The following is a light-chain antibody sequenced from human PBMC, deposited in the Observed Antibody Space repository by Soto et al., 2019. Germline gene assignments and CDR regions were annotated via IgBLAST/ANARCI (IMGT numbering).Light chain of an antibody. CDR2: GAS. CDR3: QQYGSSPRT. CDR1: QSIRNF. V-gene: IGKV3-20*01. Sequence: EIVLTQSPGTLSLSPGERATLSCRASQSIRNFLAWYQQKPGQAPRLLIYGASTRATGVPARFSGSGSGTDFTLTISRLEPEDFAVYYCQQYGSSPRTFGQGTKVDIK. J-gene: IGKJ1*01.